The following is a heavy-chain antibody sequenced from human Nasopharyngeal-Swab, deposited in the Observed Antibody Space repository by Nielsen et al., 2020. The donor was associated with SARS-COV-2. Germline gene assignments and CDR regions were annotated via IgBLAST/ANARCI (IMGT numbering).Heavy chain of an antibody. CDR2: IYYSGST. CDR3: ARVLGSIVVVPAAMPVYDFDI. D-gene: IGHD2-2*01. Sequence: WIRQPPGKGLEWIGYIYYSGSTNYNPSLKSRVTISVDTSKNQFSLKLSSVTAAGTAVYYCARVLGSIVVVPAAMPVYDFDIWGQGTMVTVSS. J-gene: IGHJ3*02. V-gene: IGHV4-59*01.